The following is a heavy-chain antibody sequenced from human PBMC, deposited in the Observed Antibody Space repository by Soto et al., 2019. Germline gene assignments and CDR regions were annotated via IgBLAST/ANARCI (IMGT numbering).Heavy chain of an antibody. Sequence: QVQLVQSGAEVKKPGSSVKVSCKASGGTFSSYTISWVRQAPGQGLEWMGRIIPILGIPNYAQKFQGRVTITADKSTSTAYMELSSLRSEDTAVYYCARGSSGDHWYFDLWGRGTLVTVSS. V-gene: IGHV1-69*02. J-gene: IGHJ2*01. CDR2: IIPILGIP. CDR3: ARGSSGDHWYFDL. D-gene: IGHD3-22*01. CDR1: GGTFSSYT.